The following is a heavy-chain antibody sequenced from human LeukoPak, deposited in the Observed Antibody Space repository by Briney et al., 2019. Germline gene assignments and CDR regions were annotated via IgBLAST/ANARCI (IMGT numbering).Heavy chain of an antibody. CDR1: GFNFGSYW. CDR3: VRLTGAEFDY. D-gene: IGHD7-27*01. Sequence: PGGSLRLSCAASGFNFGSYWLHWVRQVPGKGLVWVSGINSHGSSTSYADSVKGRFTISRDNAKNTLHLQMNSLRAEDTAVYYCVRLTGAEFDYWGQGTLVTVSS. CDR2: INSHGSST. J-gene: IGHJ4*02. V-gene: IGHV3-74*01.